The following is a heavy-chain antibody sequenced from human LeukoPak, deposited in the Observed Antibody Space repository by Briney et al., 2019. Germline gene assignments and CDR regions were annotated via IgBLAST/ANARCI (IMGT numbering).Heavy chain of an antibody. CDR3: VREDTPATANY. Sequence: GWSLRLSCAASGFNFANHAMSWVRQTPGKGLEWVSAISGGGDITYYADSVTGRFTISRDNSKDTLFLQMHSLRPGDTAVYYCVREDTPATANYWGQGTLVTISS. CDR1: GFNFANHA. CDR2: ISGGGDIT. J-gene: IGHJ4*02. V-gene: IGHV3-23*01. D-gene: IGHD2-21*02.